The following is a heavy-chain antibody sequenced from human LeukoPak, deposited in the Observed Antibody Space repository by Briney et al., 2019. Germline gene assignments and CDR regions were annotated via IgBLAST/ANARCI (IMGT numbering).Heavy chain of an antibody. V-gene: IGHV3-23*01. CDR1: GFTFSSSA. CDR2: ISTSGDTT. Sequence: GGSLRLSCSASGFTFSSSAMGWVRQAPGKGLEWVSVISTSGDTTYYADSVKGRFTVSRDNSKNTLILQVTSLRADDTAVYYCAKRDHDSSGSYYFDYWGQGTLVTVSS. J-gene: IGHJ4*02. CDR3: AKRDHDSSGSYYFDY. D-gene: IGHD3-22*01.